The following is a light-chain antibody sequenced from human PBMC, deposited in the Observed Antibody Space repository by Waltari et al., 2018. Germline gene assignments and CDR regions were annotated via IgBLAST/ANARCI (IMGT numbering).Light chain of an antibody. Sequence: EIVLQQSPGTLSSSPGERATLSCRASQSVSRTLAGYQQKPGQAPRLLIYDASRRATGIPDRCSGIGSGTDFSLTISRLEPEDFAWYFCQKYGTLPATFGQGTKVEIK. V-gene: IGKV3-20*01. CDR3: QKYGTLPAT. CDR1: QSVSRT. CDR2: DAS. J-gene: IGKJ1*01.